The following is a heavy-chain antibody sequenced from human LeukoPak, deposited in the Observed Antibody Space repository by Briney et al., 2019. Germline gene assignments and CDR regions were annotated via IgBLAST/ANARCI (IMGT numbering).Heavy chain of an antibody. CDR1: GFIFSSYN. CDR2: ISSSSSYI. V-gene: IGHV3-21*01. J-gene: IGHJ3*02. D-gene: IGHD2-15*01. CDR3: ARDSNPYCSGGSCTAFDI. Sequence: GGSLRLSCAASGFIFSSYNLNWVRQAPGKGLEWVSSISSSSSYIYYADSMKGRFTISRDNARNSLYLQMNSLRAEDTAVYFCARDSNPYCSGGSCTAFDIWGQGTMVTVSS.